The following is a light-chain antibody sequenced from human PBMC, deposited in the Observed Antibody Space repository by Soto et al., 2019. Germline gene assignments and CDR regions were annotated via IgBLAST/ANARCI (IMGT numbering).Light chain of an antibody. Sequence: EVVLTQSPGTLSLSPGKRATLSCRASQSISSSYLAWYQQRPGQAPRLLIYGASSRATGIPDRFSGSGSGTEFTLTISSLEPEDFAVYYCQQRSNWPRTFGGGTKVDIK. CDR2: GAS. V-gene: IGKV3D-20*02. CDR1: QSISSSY. J-gene: IGKJ4*01. CDR3: QQRSNWPRT.